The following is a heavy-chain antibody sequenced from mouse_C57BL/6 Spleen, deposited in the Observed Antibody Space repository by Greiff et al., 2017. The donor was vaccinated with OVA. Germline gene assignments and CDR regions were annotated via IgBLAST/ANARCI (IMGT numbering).Heavy chain of an antibody. D-gene: IGHD6-1*01. CDR1: GFSLTSYG. Sequence: QVQLQQSGPGLVQPSQSLSITCTVSGFSLTSYGVHWVRQSPGKGLEWLGVIWRGGSTDYNAAFMSRLSITKDNSKSKVFFKMNRLQADDTAIYYCAKNPVSPLAMYYWGQGASVTVSS. V-gene: IGHV2-5*01. CDR3: AKNPVSPLAMYY. J-gene: IGHJ4*01. CDR2: IWRGGST.